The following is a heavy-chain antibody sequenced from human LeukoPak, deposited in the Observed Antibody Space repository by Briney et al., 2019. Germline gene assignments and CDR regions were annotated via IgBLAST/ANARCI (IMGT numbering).Heavy chain of an antibody. CDR1: GYPFTSNG. V-gene: IGHV1-18*01. Sequence: ASVKVSCKASGYPFTSNGISWVRQAPGQGLEWMGWIGTDKDNTKYAQKFQGRVTMTADRSTTTVYMELRRLTSDDTAVYYCARDVLGATCGFDYWGQGTLVTVSS. CDR2: IGTDKDNT. D-gene: IGHD1-26*01. J-gene: IGHJ4*02. CDR3: ARDVLGATCGFDY.